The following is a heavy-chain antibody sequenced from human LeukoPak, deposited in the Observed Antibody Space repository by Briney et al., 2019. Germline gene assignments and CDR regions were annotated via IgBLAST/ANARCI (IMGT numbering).Heavy chain of an antibody. V-gene: IGHV3-7*01. D-gene: IGHD3/OR15-3a*01. CDR1: GFTFSSYW. Sequence: GGSLRLSCAASGFTFSSYWMSWVRQAPGKGLEWVANIKQDGSEKYYVDSVKGRFTISRDNAKNSLYLQMNSLRAEDTAVYYCARGRWTGGGYYFDYWGQGTLVTVSS. CDR3: ARGRWTGGGYYFDY. CDR2: IKQDGSEK. J-gene: IGHJ4*02.